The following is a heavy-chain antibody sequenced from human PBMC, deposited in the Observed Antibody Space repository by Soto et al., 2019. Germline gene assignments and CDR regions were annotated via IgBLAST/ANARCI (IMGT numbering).Heavy chain of an antibody. D-gene: IGHD1-26*01. Sequence: GGSLTLSCAASGFPFTDYWMSWVRQAPGKGLEWVAHIKPDGTETYYVDSVKGRFTISRDNAKNSLSLQMNSLRVDDSAVYYCARGGRYPGLWGQGTLVTVSS. CDR3: ARGGRYPGL. V-gene: IGHV3-7*01. CDR2: IKPDGTET. CDR1: GFPFTDYW. J-gene: IGHJ4*02.